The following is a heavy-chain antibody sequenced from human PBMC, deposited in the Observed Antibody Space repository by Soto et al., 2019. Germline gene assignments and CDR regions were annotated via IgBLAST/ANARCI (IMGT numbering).Heavy chain of an antibody. J-gene: IGHJ6*02. Sequence: SETLSLTXAVYGGSFSGYYWSWIRQPPGKGLEWIGEINHSGSTNYNPSLKSRVTISVDTSKNQFSLKLSSVTAADTAVYYCARREYSGYLYYYYYGMDVWGQGTTVTVSS. D-gene: IGHD5-12*01. CDR1: GGSFSGYY. CDR3: ARREYSGYLYYYYYGMDV. V-gene: IGHV4-34*01. CDR2: INHSGST.